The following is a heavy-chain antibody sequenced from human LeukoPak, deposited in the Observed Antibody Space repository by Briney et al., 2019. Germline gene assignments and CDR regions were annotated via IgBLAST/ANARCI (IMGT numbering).Heavy chain of an antibody. D-gene: IGHD3-22*01. CDR1: GFTFSSYA. CDR3: AKGEDYYDSSVLIDY. CDR2: ISGSGGST. V-gene: IGHV3-23*01. Sequence: GGSLRLSCAASGFTFSSYAMSWVRQAPGKGLEWVSSISGSGGSTYYADSVKGRFTISRDNSKNTLYLQMNSLRAEDTAVYYCAKGEDYYDSSVLIDYWGQGTLVTVSS. J-gene: IGHJ4*02.